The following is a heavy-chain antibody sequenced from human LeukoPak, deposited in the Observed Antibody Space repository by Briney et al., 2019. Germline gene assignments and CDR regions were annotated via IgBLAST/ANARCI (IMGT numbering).Heavy chain of an antibody. V-gene: IGHV1-2*02. J-gene: IGHJ3*02. CDR3: ARDHGGTTMFVDAFDI. Sequence: ASVKVSCKASGYTFTGYYMHWVLQAPGQGLEWMGWINPNSGGTDYAHNFQGRVTMTRDTSISTAYMELSSLRSDDTAVYYCARDHGGTTMFVDAFDIWGQGTMVTVSS. CDR2: INPNSGGT. D-gene: IGHD3-3*01. CDR1: GYTFTGYY.